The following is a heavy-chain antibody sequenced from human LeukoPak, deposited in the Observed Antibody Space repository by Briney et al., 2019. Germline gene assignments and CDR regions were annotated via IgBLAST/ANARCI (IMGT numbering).Heavy chain of an antibody. J-gene: IGHJ6*02. CDR1: GFTFSSYA. CDR2: ISGSGGST. CDR3: AKEWYSSGWYPGLYYYYGMDV. Sequence: GGSLRLSCAASGFTFSSYAMSWVRQAPGKGLEWVSAISGSGGSTYCADSVKGRFTISRDNSKNTLYLQMNSLRAEDTAVYYCAKEWYSSGWYPGLYYYYGMDVWGQGTTVTVSS. V-gene: IGHV3-23*01. D-gene: IGHD6-19*01.